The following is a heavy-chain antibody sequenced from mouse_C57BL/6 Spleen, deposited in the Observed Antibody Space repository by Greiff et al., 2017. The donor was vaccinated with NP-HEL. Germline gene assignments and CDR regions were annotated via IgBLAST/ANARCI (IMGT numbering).Heavy chain of an antibody. CDR2: INPNNGGT. D-gene: IGHD1-1*01. CDR3: ARAYYGSGWYFDV. V-gene: IGHV1-18*01. Sequence: EVQLQQSGPELVKPGASVKLPCKASGYTFTDYNMDWVKQSPGQSLEWIGDINPNNGGTIYNQKFKGKATLTVDKSSSTAYMELRSLTSEDTAVYDCARAYYGSGWYFDVWGTGTTVTASS. CDR1: GYTFTDYN. J-gene: IGHJ1*03.